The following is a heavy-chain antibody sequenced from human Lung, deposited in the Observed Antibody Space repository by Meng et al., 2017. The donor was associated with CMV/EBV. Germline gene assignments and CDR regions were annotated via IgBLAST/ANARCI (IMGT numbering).Heavy chain of an antibody. D-gene: IGHD3-22*01. CDR1: GYNFPNYW. CDR3: ARRYFDGSGYYLDY. V-gene: IGHV5-51*01. J-gene: IGHJ4*02. CDR2: IFPGDSET. Sequence: GEXXKISCKTSGYNFPNYWIAWVRQLSGKGLEWMGIIFPGDSETIYSPSFQGQVTIAADKSSTTAYLQWSSLEASDTAMYYCARRYFDGSGYYLDYWRQGTLVTVSS.